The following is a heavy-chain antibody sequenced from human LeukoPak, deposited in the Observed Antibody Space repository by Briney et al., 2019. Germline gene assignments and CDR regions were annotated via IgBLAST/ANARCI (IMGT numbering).Heavy chain of an antibody. CDR2: VYYSGST. D-gene: IGHD4-17*01. V-gene: IGHV4-39*07. CDR3: ARINDYGDNYYFDY. Sequence: SETLSLTCTVSGGSISSRSYYWGWIRQPPGKGLEWIGNVYYSGSTFYNPSLKSRVTISVDTSKNQFSLRLSSLTAADTALYYCARINDYGDNYYFDYWGQGTLVTVSS. CDR1: GGSISSRSYY. J-gene: IGHJ4*02.